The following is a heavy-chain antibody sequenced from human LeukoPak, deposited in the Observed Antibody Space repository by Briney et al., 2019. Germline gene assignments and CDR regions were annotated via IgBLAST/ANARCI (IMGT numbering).Heavy chain of an antibody. Sequence: PSETLSLTCTVSGGSISSGSYYWSWIRQPAGKGLGWIGRIYTSGSTNYNPSLKSRVTISVDTSKNQFSLKLSSVTAADTAVYYCARLYVDFWSGYYTLYYYYYMDVWGKGTTVTVSS. V-gene: IGHV4-61*02. CDR1: GGSISSGSYY. CDR2: IYTSGST. D-gene: IGHD3-3*01. J-gene: IGHJ6*03. CDR3: ARLYVDFWSGYYTLYYYYYMDV.